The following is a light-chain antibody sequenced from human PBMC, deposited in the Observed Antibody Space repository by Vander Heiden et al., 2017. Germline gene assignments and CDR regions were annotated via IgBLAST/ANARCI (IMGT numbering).Light chain of an antibody. J-gene: IGLJ3*02. Sequence: QSVLTQPPSVSGAPGQRVTIPCTGSSSNPGADYDLHWYQQLPGTAPKLLIYGNTNRPSGVPDRFSGSKSGTSASLAITGLQAADEGFYYCQSYDSGLSRWVFGGGTRLTVL. CDR1: SSNPGADYD. CDR3: QSYDSGLSRWV. CDR2: GNT. V-gene: IGLV1-40*01.